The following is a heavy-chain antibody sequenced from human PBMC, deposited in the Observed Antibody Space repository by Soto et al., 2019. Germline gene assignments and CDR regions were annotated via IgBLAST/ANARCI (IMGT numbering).Heavy chain of an antibody. D-gene: IGHD2-8*01. V-gene: IGHV1-3*01. CDR3: ARGMLARLKHLEF. J-gene: IGHJ4*02. CDR2: IDGGNGNT. Sequence: QVQLVQSGAELKKPGDSVRVSCKASGYSLSHFAMHWVRQAPGQSLEWMGWIDGGNGNTKYSQKFQGRVTIKRDTSASTVDLELTSLTSEDTAVYFCARGMLARLKHLEFWGQGTLDIVSS. CDR1: GYSLSHFA.